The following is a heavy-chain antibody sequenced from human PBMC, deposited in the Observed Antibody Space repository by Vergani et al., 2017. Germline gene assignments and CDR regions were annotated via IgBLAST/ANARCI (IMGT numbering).Heavy chain of an antibody. CDR1: GGSISSGSYY. J-gene: IGHJ4*02. V-gene: IGHV4-61*02. Sequence: QVQLQESGPGLVKPSQTLSLTCTVSGGSISSGSYYWSWIRQPAGKGLEWIGRIYTSGSTNYNPSLKSRVTISVDTYKNQFSLKLSSVTAADTAVYYCAREGDTAMVPWDYWGQGTLVTVSS. CDR3: AREGDTAMVPWDY. D-gene: IGHD5-18*01. CDR2: IYTSGST.